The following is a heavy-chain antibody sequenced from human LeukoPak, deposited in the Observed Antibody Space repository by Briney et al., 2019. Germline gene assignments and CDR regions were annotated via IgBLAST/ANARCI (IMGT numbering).Heavy chain of an antibody. V-gene: IGHV3-21*01. Sequence: PGGSLRLSCAASGFTFSKYSMNWVRQAPGKELEWVSCTSSSGGYIYYADSVKGRFTVSRDNDKNSLYLQMNSLRADDTAVYYCASLHDIVVIPDATIDYWGQGTLVTVSS. CDR1: GFTFSKYS. D-gene: IGHD2-2*01. CDR2: TSSSGGYI. J-gene: IGHJ4*02. CDR3: ASLHDIVVIPDATIDY.